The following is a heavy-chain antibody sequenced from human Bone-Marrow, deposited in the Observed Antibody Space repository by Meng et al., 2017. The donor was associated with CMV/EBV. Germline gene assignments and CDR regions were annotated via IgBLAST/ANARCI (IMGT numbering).Heavy chain of an antibody. Sequence: GESLKISCAACGFTFSSYDMHWVRQATGKGLEWVSAIGTAGDTYYPGSVKGQFTISRENAKNSLYLQMNSLRAGDTAVYYCTRVAHPPSYYDFWSGYFSKPKEGSVAFDYWGQGTLVTVSS. CDR3: TRVAHPPSYYDFWSGYFSKPKEGSVAFDY. J-gene: IGHJ4*02. V-gene: IGHV3-13*03. CDR2: IGTAGDT. CDR1: GFTFSSYD. D-gene: IGHD3-3*01.